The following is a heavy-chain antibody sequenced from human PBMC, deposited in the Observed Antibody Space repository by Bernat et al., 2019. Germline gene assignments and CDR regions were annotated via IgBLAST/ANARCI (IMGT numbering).Heavy chain of an antibody. J-gene: IGHJ5*02. CDR2: INSDASST. D-gene: IGHD2-2*01. CDR1: GFTFSSYW. Sequence: EVQLVESGGGLVQPGGSPRLSCVASGFTFSSYWMHWVRQAPGKGLVWVSRINSDASSTSYADSVKGRFTISRDNAKNTLYLQMNSLRAEDTAVYYCAREITCVGRSRTSCSPGGFDPWGQGTLVTVSS. V-gene: IGHV3-74*01. CDR3: AREITCVGRSRTSCSPGGFDP.